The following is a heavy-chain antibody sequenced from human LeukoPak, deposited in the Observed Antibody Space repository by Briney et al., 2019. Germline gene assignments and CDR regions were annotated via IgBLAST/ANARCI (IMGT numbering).Heavy chain of an antibody. J-gene: IGHJ4*02. Sequence: GGSLRLSCAASGITFSSYGMHWVRQAPAKGLEWVAVIWYDGSNKYYADSVKGRFTISRDNSKNTLYLQMNSLRAEDTAVYYCARDEDDCSSTSCHPDYWGQGTLVTVSS. CDR1: GITFSSYG. CDR2: IWYDGSNK. D-gene: IGHD2-2*01. CDR3: ARDEDDCSSTSCHPDY. V-gene: IGHV3-33*01.